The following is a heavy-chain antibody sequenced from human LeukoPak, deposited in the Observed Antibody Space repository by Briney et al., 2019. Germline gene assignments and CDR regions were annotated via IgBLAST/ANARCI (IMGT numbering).Heavy chain of an antibody. J-gene: IGHJ6*03. CDR1: GGSISSSSYY. Sequence: SETLSLTCTVSGGSISSSSYYWGWIRQPPGKGLEWIGSIYYSGSTYYNPSLKSRVTISVDTSKNQFSLKLSSVTAADTAVYYCARSQGDYVWGSPRYYYMDVWGKGTTVTVSS. D-gene: IGHD3-16*01. V-gene: IGHV4-39*07. CDR3: ARSQGDYVWGSPRYYYMDV. CDR2: IYYSGST.